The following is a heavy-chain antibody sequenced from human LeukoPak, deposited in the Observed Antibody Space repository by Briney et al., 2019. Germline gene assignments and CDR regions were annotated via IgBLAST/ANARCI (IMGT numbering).Heavy chain of an antibody. D-gene: IGHD3-22*01. CDR2: IYYSGGT. J-gene: IGHJ6*02. Sequence: SETLSLTCTVSGGPISSYYWSWIRQPPGKGLEWIGYIYYSGGTNYNPSLKSRVTLSVDTSKNQFSLKLSSVTAADTAVYYCARDVVTMSYYGMDVWGQGTTVTVSS. CDR1: GGPISSYY. V-gene: IGHV4-59*12. CDR3: ARDVVTMSYYGMDV.